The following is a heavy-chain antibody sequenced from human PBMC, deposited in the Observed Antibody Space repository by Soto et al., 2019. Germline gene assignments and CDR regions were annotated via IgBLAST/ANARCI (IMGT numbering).Heavy chain of an antibody. CDR1: GGTFSSYA. CDR2: IIPIFGTA. CDR3: AKRRTRSYGDYCFDY. J-gene: IGHJ4*02. Sequence: GASVKVSCKASGGTFSSYAISCVRQAPGQGLEWMGGIIPIFGTANYAQKFQGRVTITADESTSTAYMELSSLRSEDTAVYYCAKRRTRSYGDYCFDYWGQGTLVTVSS. D-gene: IGHD4-17*01. V-gene: IGHV1-69*13.